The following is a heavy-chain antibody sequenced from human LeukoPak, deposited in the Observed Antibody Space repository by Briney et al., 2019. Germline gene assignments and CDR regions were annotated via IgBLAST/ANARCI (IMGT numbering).Heavy chain of an antibody. CDR2: IFPIFGTT. D-gene: IGHD4-11*01. Sequence: ASVKVSCKASGGTFSNYGISWVRQAPGQGLEWMGGIFPIFGTTNYAQKFQGRVTITTDESTSTAYMELSSLRSEDTAVYYCARGGDYSKTDRVLPFDYWGQGTLVTVSS. CDR1: GGTFSNYG. J-gene: IGHJ4*02. CDR3: ARGGDYSKTDRVLPFDY. V-gene: IGHV1-69*05.